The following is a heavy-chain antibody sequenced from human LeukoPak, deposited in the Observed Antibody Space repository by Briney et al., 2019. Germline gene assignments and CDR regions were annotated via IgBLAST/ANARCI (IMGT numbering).Heavy chain of an antibody. Sequence: GASVKVSCKASGYTFTAYYLHWVRQAPGQGLEWMGWINPNTGGAKYAQKFQGRLTMTRDTSINTVYMGLSRLRSEDTAVYYCARDHSGHLDYWGQGTLVTVSS. CDR2: INPNTGGA. V-gene: IGHV1-2*02. J-gene: IGHJ4*02. CDR3: ARDHSGHLDY. D-gene: IGHD7-27*01. CDR1: GYTFTAYY.